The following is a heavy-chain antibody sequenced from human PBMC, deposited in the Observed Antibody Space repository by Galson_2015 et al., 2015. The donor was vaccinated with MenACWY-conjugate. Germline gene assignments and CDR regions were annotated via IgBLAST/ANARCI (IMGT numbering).Heavy chain of an antibody. J-gene: IGHJ4*02. CDR2: IRSKAYGGTT. CDR3: TREMGWCTTVVTDYFDY. CDR1: GFTFGDYA. V-gene: IGHV3-49*04. Sequence: LRLSCAASGFTFGDYAMSWVRQAPGKGLEWVGFIRSKAYGGTTEYAASVKGRFTISRDDSKSIAYLQMNSLKTEATAVYYCTREMGWCTTVVTDYFDYWGQ. D-gene: IGHD4-23*01.